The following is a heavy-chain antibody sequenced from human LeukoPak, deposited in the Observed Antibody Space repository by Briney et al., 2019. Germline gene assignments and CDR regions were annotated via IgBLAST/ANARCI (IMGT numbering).Heavy chain of an antibody. V-gene: IGHV3-23*01. CDR2: ITSAGNT. D-gene: IGHD3-22*01. J-gene: IGHJ4*02. CDR3: AKYMAGVANSGYEN. Sequence: GGSLRLSCAASGFTLSSYAMNWVRQAPGKGLEWVSAITSAGNTYYADSVKGRFTISRDSSKNTLYLQMNSLRAEDTAIYYCAKYMAGVANSGYENWGQGIPASVSS. CDR1: GFTLSSYA.